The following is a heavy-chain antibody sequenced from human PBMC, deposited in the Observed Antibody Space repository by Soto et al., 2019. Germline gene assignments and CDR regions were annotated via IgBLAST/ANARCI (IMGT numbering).Heavy chain of an antibody. CDR1: GFTFGGYS. V-gene: IGHV3-21*01. CDR2: ISSSSSYI. D-gene: IGHD6-6*01. CDR3: ASHSSSSY. Sequence: GGSLRLSCAASGFTFGGYSMNWVRQAPGKGLEWVSSISSSSSYIYYADSVKGRFTISRDNAKNSLYLQMNSLRAEDTAVYYCASHSSSSYWGQGTLVTVSS. J-gene: IGHJ4*02.